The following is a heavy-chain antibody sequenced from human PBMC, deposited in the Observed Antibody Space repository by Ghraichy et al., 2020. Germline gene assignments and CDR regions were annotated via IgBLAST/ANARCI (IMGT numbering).Heavy chain of an antibody. CDR1: GGSISSYY. J-gene: IGHJ4*02. CDR2: IYYSGST. Sequence: GSLRLSCTVSGGSISSYYWSWIRQPPGKGLEWIGYIYYSGSTNYNPSLKSRVTISVDTSKNQFSLKLSSVTAADTAVYYCARHTGDILTGYYMWSFDYWGQGTLVTVSS. CDR3: ARHTGDILTGYYMWSFDY. D-gene: IGHD3-9*01. V-gene: IGHV4-59*08.